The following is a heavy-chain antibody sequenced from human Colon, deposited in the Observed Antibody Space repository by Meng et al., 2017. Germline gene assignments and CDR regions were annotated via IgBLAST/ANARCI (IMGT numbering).Heavy chain of an antibody. CDR3: ASFPPPGKQWLVTDY. Sequence: VQLQESGPGLVKPSGTLSLPCAVSGGSISSSNWWSWVRQPPGKGLEWIGEIYHSGSTNYNPSLKSRVTISVDKSKNQFSLKLSSVTAADTAVYYCASFPPPGKQWLVTDYWGQGTLVTVSS. V-gene: IGHV4-4*02. D-gene: IGHD6-19*01. CDR1: GGSISSSNW. CDR2: IYHSGST. J-gene: IGHJ4*02.